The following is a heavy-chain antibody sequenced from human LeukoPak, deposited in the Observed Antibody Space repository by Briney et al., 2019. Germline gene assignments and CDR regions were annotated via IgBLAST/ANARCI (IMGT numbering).Heavy chain of an antibody. J-gene: IGHJ6*02. D-gene: IGHD2-15*01. Sequence: GESLRLSCAVAAFTFSTFGMNWVRQAQGKGPEWDSSISSSGSSIAYADSVKGRFSISRDNAKTSLYLQMDSLRAEDTAVYYCARRQYCSGRNCYTNAMDVWGQGTTVTVSS. CDR2: ISSSGSSI. V-gene: IGHV3-21*01. CDR3: ARRQYCSGRNCYTNAMDV. CDR1: AFTFSTFG.